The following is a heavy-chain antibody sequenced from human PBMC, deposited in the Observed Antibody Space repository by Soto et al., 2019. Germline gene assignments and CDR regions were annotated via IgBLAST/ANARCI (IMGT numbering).Heavy chain of an antibody. CDR3: ASGYSYGYFPLG. D-gene: IGHD5-18*01. CDR1: GGTFSSYA. CDR2: IIPIFGTA. Sequence: SVKVSCKASGGTFSSYAISWVRQAPGQGLEWMGGIIPIFGTANYAQKFQGRVTITADESTSTAYMELSSLRSEDTAVYYCASGYSYGYFPLGWGQGTLVTVSS. V-gene: IGHV1-69*13. J-gene: IGHJ4*02.